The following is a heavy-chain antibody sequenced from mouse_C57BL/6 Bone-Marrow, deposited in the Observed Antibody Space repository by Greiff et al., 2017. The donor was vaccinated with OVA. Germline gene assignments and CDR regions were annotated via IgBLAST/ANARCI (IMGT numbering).Heavy chain of an antibody. Sequence: QVQLKQPGAELVKPGASVKLSCKASGYTFTSYWMHWVKQRPGRGLEWIGRIDPNSGGTKYNEKFKSKATLTVDKPSSTAYMQLSSLTSEDSAVYYCARDQDYYGSPDYWGQGTTLTVSS. CDR2: IDPNSGGT. CDR3: ARDQDYYGSPDY. CDR1: GYTFTSYW. J-gene: IGHJ2*01. V-gene: IGHV1-72*01. D-gene: IGHD1-1*01.